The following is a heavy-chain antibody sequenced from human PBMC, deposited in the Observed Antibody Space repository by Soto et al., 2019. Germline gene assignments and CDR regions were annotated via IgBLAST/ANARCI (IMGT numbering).Heavy chain of an antibody. CDR3: ARDTYYYDSSGYCRHAFDI. J-gene: IGHJ3*02. Sequence: SVKVSCKASGGTFSSYAISWVRQAPGQGLEWMGGIIPIFGTANYAQKFQGRVTITADESTSTAYMELSSLRSEDTAVYYCARDTYYYDSSGYCRHAFDIWGQGTMVTVSS. CDR2: IIPIFGTA. D-gene: IGHD3-22*01. CDR1: GGTFSSYA. V-gene: IGHV1-69*13.